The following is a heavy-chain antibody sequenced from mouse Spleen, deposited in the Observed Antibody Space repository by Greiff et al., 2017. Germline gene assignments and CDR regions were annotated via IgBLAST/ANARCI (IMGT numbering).Heavy chain of an antibody. D-gene: IGHD2-3*01. J-gene: IGHJ2*01. V-gene: IGHV1-76*01. CDR1: GYTFTDYY. Sequence: QVQLKQSGAELVRPGASVKLSCKASGYTFTDYYINWVKQRPGQGLEWIARIYPGSGNTYYNEKFKGKATLTAEKSSSTAYMQLSSLTSEDSAVYFCARTGGYDPFDYWGQGTTLTVSS. CDR2: IYPGSGNT. CDR3: ARTGGYDPFDY.